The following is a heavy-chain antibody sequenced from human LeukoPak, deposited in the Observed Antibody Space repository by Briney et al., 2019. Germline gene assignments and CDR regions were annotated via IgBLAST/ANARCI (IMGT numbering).Heavy chain of an antibody. J-gene: IGHJ3*02. CDR1: GGSISSYY. CDR3: ARGTGDRNDAFDI. CDR2: IYYSGST. Sequence: PSETLSLTCTVSGGSISSYYWSWIRQPPGKGLGWIGYIYYSGSTNYNPSLKSRVTISVDTSKNQFSLKLSSVTAADTAVYYCARGTGDRNDAFDIWGQGTMVTVSS. D-gene: IGHD7-27*01. V-gene: IGHV4-59*01.